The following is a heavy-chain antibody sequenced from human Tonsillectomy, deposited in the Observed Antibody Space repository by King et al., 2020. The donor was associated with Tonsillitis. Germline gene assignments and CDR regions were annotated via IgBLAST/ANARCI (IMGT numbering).Heavy chain of an antibody. V-gene: IGHV3-23*03. D-gene: IGHD3-22*01. Sequence: VQLVQSGGGLIQPGGSLRLSCAASGFTFSSYVMSWVRQAPGKGLEWVSVIYSGGSTIYYADSVKGRFTISRDNSKNTLYLQMNSLRAEDTAVYYCAKTRVHYYSDSSGYSYYFDYWGQGTLVTVSS. CDR1: GFTFSSYV. J-gene: IGHJ4*02. CDR2: IYSGGSTI. CDR3: AKTRVHYYSDSSGYSYYFDY.